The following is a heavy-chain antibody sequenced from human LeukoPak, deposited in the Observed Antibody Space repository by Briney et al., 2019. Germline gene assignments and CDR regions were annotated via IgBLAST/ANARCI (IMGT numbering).Heavy chain of an antibody. V-gene: IGHV1-24*01. CDR2: FDPEDGET. CDR3: ATARFAVVVPAAPLYYYGMDV. Sequence: ASVKVSCKVSGYTLTELSMHWVRQAPGKGLEWMGGFDPEDGETIYAQKFQGRVTMTEDTSTDTAYMELSSLRSEDTAVYYCATARFAVVVPAAPLYYYGMDVWGQGTTVTVSS. J-gene: IGHJ6*02. D-gene: IGHD2-2*01. CDR1: GYTLTELS.